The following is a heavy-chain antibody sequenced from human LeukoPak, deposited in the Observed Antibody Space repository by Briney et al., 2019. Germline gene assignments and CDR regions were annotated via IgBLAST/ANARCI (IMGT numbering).Heavy chain of an antibody. CDR2: IYYSGST. CDR3: ARPRRKLGIAYAFDI. J-gene: IGHJ3*02. D-gene: IGHD7-27*01. Sequence: SETLSLTCTVSGGSISSSSYYWGWIRQPPGKGLEWIGSIYYSGSTYYNPSLKSRVTISVDTSKNQFSLKLSSVTAADTAVYYCARPRRKLGIAYAFDIWGQGTMVTVSS. V-gene: IGHV4-39*01. CDR1: GGSISSSSYY.